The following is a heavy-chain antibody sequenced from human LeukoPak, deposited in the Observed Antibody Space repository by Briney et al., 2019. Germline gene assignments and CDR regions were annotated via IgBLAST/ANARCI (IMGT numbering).Heavy chain of an antibody. J-gene: IGHJ4*02. Sequence: GGSLRLSCAASGFTFNNYGMHWVRQAPGKGLEWVAVISYDGRNIHYPDSVKGRFTISRDISTDTLWLQMDSLRTEDTAVYYCAKGPLGGTAAAIDYWGQGTLATVSS. D-gene: IGHD2-2*01. CDR3: AKGPLGGTAAAIDY. CDR2: ISYDGRNI. V-gene: IGHV3-30*18. CDR1: GFTFNNYG.